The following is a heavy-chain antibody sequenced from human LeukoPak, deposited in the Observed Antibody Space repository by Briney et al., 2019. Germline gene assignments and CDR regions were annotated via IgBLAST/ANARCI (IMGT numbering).Heavy chain of an antibody. D-gene: IGHD3-16*01. CDR1: GFTFSSYG. Sequence: GGSLRLSCAASGFTFSSYGMSWVRQAPGKGLQWVSSISSSSSYIYYADSVKGRFTISRDNAKNSLYLQMNSLRAEDTAVYYCARDSGWGSSNWFDPWGQGTLVTVSS. CDR3: ARDSGWGSSNWFDP. V-gene: IGHV3-21*01. CDR2: ISSSSSYI. J-gene: IGHJ5*02.